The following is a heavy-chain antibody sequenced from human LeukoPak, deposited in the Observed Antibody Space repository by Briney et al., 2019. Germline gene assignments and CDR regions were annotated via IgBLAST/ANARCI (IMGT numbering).Heavy chain of an antibody. V-gene: IGHV3-23*01. CDR3: ASGQNRDYYYGMDV. CDR2: ISGSGGST. Sequence: GGSLRLSCAASGFTFSSYAMSWVRQAPGKGLEWVSAISGSGGSTYYADSVKGRFTISRDNSKNTLYLQMNSLRAEDTAVYYCASGQNRDYYYGMDVWGQGTTVTVSS. J-gene: IGHJ6*02. D-gene: IGHD1-14*01. CDR1: GFTFSSYA.